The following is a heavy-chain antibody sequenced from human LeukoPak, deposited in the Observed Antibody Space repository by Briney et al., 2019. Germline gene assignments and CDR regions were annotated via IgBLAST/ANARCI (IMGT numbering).Heavy chain of an antibody. CDR3: ARAPPGWYTATTGNFDY. J-gene: IGHJ4*02. D-gene: IGHD6-19*01. Sequence: GGSLRLSCAVSGFTVSSNYMSWVRQAPGKGLEWVSVIYSGGSTYYADSVKGRFTISRDNSKNTLYLQMNSLRAEDTAVYYCARAPPGWYTATTGNFDYWGQGTLVTVSS. CDR2: IYSGGST. V-gene: IGHV3-53*01. CDR1: GFTVSSNY.